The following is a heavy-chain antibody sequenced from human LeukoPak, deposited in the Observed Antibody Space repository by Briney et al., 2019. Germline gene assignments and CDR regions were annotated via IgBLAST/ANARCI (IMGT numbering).Heavy chain of an antibody. CDR1: GGSISSNNW. Sequence: SETLSLTCAVSGGSISSNNWWSWVRQPPGKGLEWIGEIYHGGSTNHNPSLKSRVTISVDKSKNQFSLNLSSMTAADTAVYHCARTMASRAFGIWGQGTMVTVSS. CDR2: IYHGGST. J-gene: IGHJ3*02. D-gene: IGHD2-2*01. V-gene: IGHV4-4*02. CDR3: ARTMASRAFGI.